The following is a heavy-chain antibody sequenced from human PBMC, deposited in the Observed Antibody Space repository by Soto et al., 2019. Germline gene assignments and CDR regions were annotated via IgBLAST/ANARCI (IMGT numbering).Heavy chain of an antibody. Sequence: DTLSLSCTVYGVARSKYYWSWIRQPPGKGLEWIGYIYYSGSTNYNPSLKSRVTISVDTSKNQFSLKLSSVTAADTAVYYCARITYYYDSSGSTWFAPWGQGTLVTVSS. V-gene: IGHV4-59*07. D-gene: IGHD3-22*01. CDR3: ARITYYYDSSGSTWFAP. CDR2: IYYSGST. J-gene: IGHJ5*02. CDR1: GVARSKYY.